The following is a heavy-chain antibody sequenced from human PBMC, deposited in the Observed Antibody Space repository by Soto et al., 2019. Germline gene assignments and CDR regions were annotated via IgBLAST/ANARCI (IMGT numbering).Heavy chain of an antibody. CDR1: GYTFTSYD. J-gene: IGHJ5*02. V-gene: IGHV1-8*01. CDR3: ARGPVVVPAAILPWFDP. D-gene: IGHD2-2*02. Sequence: ASVKVSCTASGYTFTSYDIKWVRQATGQALEWMGWMNPNSGNTGYAQKFQGRVTMTRNTSISTAYMELSSLRSEDTAVYYCARGPVVVPAAILPWFDPWGQGTLVTVSS. CDR2: MNPNSGNT.